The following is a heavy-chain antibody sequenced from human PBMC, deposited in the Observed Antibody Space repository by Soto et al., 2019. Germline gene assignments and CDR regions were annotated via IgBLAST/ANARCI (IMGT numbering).Heavy chain of an antibody. CDR1: GFTFDDYA. V-gene: IGHV3-9*01. CDR3: AKDRVNDYIRGSRGFDP. Sequence: EVQLVESGGGLVQPGRSLRLSCAASGFTFDDYAMHWVRQAPGKGLEWVSGISWNSGSIGYADSVKGRFTISRDNAKNSLYLQMNSLRAEDTALYYCAKDRVNDYIRGSRGFDPWGQGTLVTVSS. D-gene: IGHD3-16*01. CDR2: ISWNSGSI. J-gene: IGHJ5*02.